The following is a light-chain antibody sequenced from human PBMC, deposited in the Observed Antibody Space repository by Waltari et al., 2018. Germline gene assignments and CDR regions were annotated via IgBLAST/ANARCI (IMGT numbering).Light chain of an antibody. CDR2: GAS. V-gene: IGKV3D-15*01. CDR1: QTISSN. CDR3: QQYNNWPPLFT. Sequence: EIVMTQSLATLSVSPGDRATLSCRASQTISSNLAWYQQRPGQAPRLLIYGASNRATSIPARFSGTGSGTEFTLTISSLQSEDFAVYYCQQYNNWPPLFTFGPGTKVDMK. J-gene: IGKJ3*01.